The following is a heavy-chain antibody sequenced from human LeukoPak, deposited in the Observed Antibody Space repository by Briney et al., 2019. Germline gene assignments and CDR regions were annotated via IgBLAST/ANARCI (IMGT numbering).Heavy chain of an antibody. Sequence: GGSLRLSCAASGXTVSSNYMSWVRQAPGKGLEWVSVIYSGGSTYYADSVKGRFTISRDNSKNTLYLQMNSLRAEDTAVYYCASPLPNSSSWYWGLDYWGQGTLVTVSS. CDR1: GXTVSSNY. D-gene: IGHD6-13*01. CDR2: IYSGGST. CDR3: ASPLPNSSSWYWGLDY. V-gene: IGHV3-53*01. J-gene: IGHJ4*02.